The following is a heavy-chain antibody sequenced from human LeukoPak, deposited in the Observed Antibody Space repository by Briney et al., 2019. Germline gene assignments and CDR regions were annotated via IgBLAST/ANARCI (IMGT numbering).Heavy chain of an antibody. V-gene: IGHV4-59*08. D-gene: IGHD2-15*01. J-gene: IGHJ6*02. CDR2: IYYSGST. Sequence: SETLSLTCTVSGGSISSYYWSWIRQPPGKGLEWIGYIYYSGSTNYNPSLKSRVTISVDTSKNQFSLKLSSVTAADTAVYYCARRQRYCIGVSCYSAYGMDVWGQGTTVTVSS. CDR1: GGSISSYY. CDR3: ARRQRYCIGVSCYSAYGMDV.